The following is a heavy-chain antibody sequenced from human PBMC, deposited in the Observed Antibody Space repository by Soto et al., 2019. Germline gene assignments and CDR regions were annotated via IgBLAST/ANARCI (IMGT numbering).Heavy chain of an antibody. V-gene: IGHV1-69*13. J-gene: IGHJ4*02. CDR2: IIPIFGTA. Sequence: SVKVSCKASGGTFSSYAISLVRQAPGQGLEWMGGIIPIFGTANYAQKFQGRVTITADESTSTAYMELSSLRSEDTAVYYCARGSPDSSGYYYGFEYWGQGTLVTVSS. D-gene: IGHD3-22*01. CDR3: ARGSPDSSGYYYGFEY. CDR1: GGTFSSYA.